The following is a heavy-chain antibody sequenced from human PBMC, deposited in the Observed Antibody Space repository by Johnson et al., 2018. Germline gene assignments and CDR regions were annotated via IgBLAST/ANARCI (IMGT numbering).Heavy chain of an antibody. J-gene: IGHJ6*02. CDR2: ISWNSGSI. D-gene: IGHD6-6*01. CDR1: GFTFDDYA. V-gene: IGHV3-9*01. Sequence: VQLVQSGGGLVQPGRSXRLSCAASGFTFDDYAMHWVRQAPGKGLEWVSGISWNSGSIGYADSVKGRFTSSRDNAKNSLYLQMNSLRAEETALYYCAKDKGGRQLVVGGDYYYYGMDVWGQGTTVTVSS. CDR3: AKDKGGRQLVVGGDYYYYGMDV.